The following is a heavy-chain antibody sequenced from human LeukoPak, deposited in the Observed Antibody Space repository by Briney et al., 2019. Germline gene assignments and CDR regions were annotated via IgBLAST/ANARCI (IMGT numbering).Heavy chain of an antibody. CDR1: GFRFNNYA. CDR3: AKAQHGYTNSPFDY. J-gene: IGHJ4*02. CDR2: ISGSATEP. V-gene: IGHV3-23*01. Sequence: GGSLRLSCAASGFRFNNYAMSWVRQAPGKGLEWVSSISGSATEPHYADSVGGRFTISRDNSRNTLYLHMNSLRAEDTAVYYCAKAQHGYTNSPFDYWGQGTVVTVSS. D-gene: IGHD6-6*01.